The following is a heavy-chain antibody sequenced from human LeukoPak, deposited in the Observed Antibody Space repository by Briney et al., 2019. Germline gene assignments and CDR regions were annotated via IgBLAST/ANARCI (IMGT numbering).Heavy chain of an antibody. Sequence: PSETLSLTCAVYGGSFSGYYWSWTRPPPGKGLEWIGEINHSGSTNYNPSLKSRVTISVDTSKNQFSLKLSSVTAADTAVYYCARKMATTRGYFDYWGQGTLVTVSS. CDR3: ARKMATTRGYFDY. V-gene: IGHV4-34*01. D-gene: IGHD5-24*01. CDR1: GGSFSGYY. CDR2: INHSGST. J-gene: IGHJ4*02.